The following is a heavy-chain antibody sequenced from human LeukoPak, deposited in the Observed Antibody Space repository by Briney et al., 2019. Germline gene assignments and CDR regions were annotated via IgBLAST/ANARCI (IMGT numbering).Heavy chain of an antibody. V-gene: IGHV3-21*01. J-gene: IGHJ4*02. CDR2: ISGSSSYI. Sequence: GGSLRLSCAASGFTFSSYSMNWVRQAPGKGLEWVSSISGSSSYIYYADALKGRFTISRDDAKNLLYLDMNSLRAEDTAVYYCARGHTAVTRHFDFWGQGTLVTVSS. CDR3: ARGHTAVTRHFDF. CDR1: GFTFSSYS. D-gene: IGHD4-17*01.